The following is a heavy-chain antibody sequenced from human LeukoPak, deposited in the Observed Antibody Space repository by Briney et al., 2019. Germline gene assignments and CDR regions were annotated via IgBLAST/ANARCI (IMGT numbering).Heavy chain of an antibody. CDR2: IYHSGTT. CDR1: GYSISSGYF. CDR3: ASQGLYYGSGSYYRRAFDI. Sequence: SETLSRTCAVSGYSISSGYFWVWIRQPPGKGLEWIGSIYHSGTTYYKSSLKSRVTISVDTSKNQFSLKLSSVTAADTAVYYCASQGLYYGSGSYYRRAFDIWGQGTMVTVSS. J-gene: IGHJ3*02. V-gene: IGHV4-38-2*01. D-gene: IGHD3-10*01.